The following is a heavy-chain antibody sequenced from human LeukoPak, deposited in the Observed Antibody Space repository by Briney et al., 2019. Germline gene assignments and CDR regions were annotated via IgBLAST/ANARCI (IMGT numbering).Heavy chain of an antibody. CDR3: AKTTVTSEEYYYYYMDV. Sequence: GSSVKVSCKTSGYTFTSYGVSWVRQAPGQGLEWMGWIITYNGNTYYSQKPQGRVTMTTDTSTSTAYMELRSLRSDDTAVYYCAKTTVTSEEYYYYYMDVWGKGTTVTVSS. V-gene: IGHV1-18*01. CDR1: GYTFTSYG. D-gene: IGHD4-17*01. CDR2: IITYNGNT. J-gene: IGHJ6*03.